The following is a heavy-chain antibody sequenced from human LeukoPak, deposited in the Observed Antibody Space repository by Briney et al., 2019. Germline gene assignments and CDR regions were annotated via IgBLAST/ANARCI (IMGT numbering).Heavy chain of an antibody. CDR3: ARGLYSSSWYDFDY. CDR1: GFTFSSYS. CDR2: ISSSSIYI. J-gene: IGHJ4*02. V-gene: IGHV3-21*01. Sequence: GGSRRLSCAASGFTFSSYSMNWVRQAPGKGLEWVSSISSSSIYIYYADSVKGRFTISRDNAKNSLYLQMNSLRAEDTAVYYCARGLYSSSWYDFDYWGQGTLVTVSS. D-gene: IGHD6-13*01.